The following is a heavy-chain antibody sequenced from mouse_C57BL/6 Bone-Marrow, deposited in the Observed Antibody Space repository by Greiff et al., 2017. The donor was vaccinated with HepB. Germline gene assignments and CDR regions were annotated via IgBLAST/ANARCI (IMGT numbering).Heavy chain of an antibody. J-gene: IGHJ1*03. Sequence: VQLKESGGGLVQPGGSMKLSCVASGFTFSNYWMNWVRQSPEKGLEWVAQIRLKSDNYATHYAESVKGRFTISRDDSKSSVYLQMNNLRAEDTGIYYCTGGLRFGNFDVWGTGTTVTVSS. CDR1: GFTFSNYW. D-gene: IGHD1-1*01. CDR3: TGGLRFGNFDV. V-gene: IGHV6-3*01. CDR2: IRLKSDNYAT.